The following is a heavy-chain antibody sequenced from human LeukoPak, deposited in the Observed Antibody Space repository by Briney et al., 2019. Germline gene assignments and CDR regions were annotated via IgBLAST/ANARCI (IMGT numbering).Heavy chain of an antibody. Sequence: SVKVSCKASGGTFSSYAISWVRQAPGQGLEWMGGIIPIFGTANYAQKFQGRVTITADESTSTAYMELSSLRSEDTAVYYCARDGRGDLETYYNWFDSWGQGALVTVSS. V-gene: IGHV1-69*13. CDR3: ARDGRGDLETYYNWFDS. CDR2: IIPIFGTA. CDR1: GGTFSSYA. D-gene: IGHD2-21*01. J-gene: IGHJ5*01.